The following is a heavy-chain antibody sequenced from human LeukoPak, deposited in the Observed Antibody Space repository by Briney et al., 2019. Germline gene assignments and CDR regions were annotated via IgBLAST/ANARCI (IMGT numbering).Heavy chain of an antibody. CDR3: ARSVGSTDY. J-gene: IGHJ4*02. CDR2: INHRGST. Sequence: PSGTLSLTCAVYGESLSKYYWTWIRQSPGKGLEWIGEINHRGSTNLNTSLKSRVTLSVDTSKQQFSWKLTSVHAADAAVYCCARSVGSTDYWGQGTLVTVSS. V-gene: IGHV4-34*01. D-gene: IGHD1-26*01. CDR1: GESLSKYY.